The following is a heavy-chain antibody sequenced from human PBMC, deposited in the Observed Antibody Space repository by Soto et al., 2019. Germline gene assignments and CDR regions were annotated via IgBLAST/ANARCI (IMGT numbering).Heavy chain of an antibody. J-gene: IGHJ4*02. CDR2: ISAYNGDT. CDR1: GFTFTSYG. CDR3: ARDRGVAAAGPLYYYDY. V-gene: IGHV1-18*01. Sequence: WASVKVSCKASGFTFTSYGISWVRQAPGQGLEWMGWISAYNGDTKYAQSLQGRVSMSTDTSTNTVYMDLTSLALDDTAVYYCARDRGVAAAGPLYYYDYWGQGTLVTVSS. D-gene: IGHD6-13*01.